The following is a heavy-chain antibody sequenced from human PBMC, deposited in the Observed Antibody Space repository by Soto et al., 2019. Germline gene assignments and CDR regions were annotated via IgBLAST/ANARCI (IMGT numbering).Heavy chain of an antibody. Sequence: GGSLRLSCAASGFKFDDYAMHWVRQAPGKGLEWVSGINFNSANTAYAESVKGRFTISRDDAKNSLYLQRNRPRAEDTAFYFCEKGLRTWWILGNFDSWGQGALVTVSS. CDR3: EKGLRTWWILGNFDS. V-gene: IGHV3-9*01. J-gene: IGHJ4*02. D-gene: IGHD2-8*02. CDR2: INFNSANT. CDR1: GFKFDDYA.